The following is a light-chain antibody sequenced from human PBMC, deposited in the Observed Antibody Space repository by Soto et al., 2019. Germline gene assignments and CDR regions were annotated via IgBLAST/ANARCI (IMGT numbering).Light chain of an antibody. CDR2: KAS. CDR3: LQHNSYPLT. J-gene: IGKJ4*01. CDR1: QTISSW. V-gene: IGKV1-5*03. Sequence: DIQMTQSPSTLSGSVGDRVTITCRASQTISSWLAWYQQKPGKAPKLLIYKASTLKSGVPSRSSGSGSGTEFTLTISSLQPDDFATYYCLQHNSYPLTFGGGTKVDIK.